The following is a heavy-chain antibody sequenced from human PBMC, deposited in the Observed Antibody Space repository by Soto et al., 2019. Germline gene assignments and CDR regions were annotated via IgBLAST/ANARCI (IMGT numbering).Heavy chain of an antibody. CDR2: IIPIFGTA. CDR3: ARDGYCSGGSCYSYCYGMDV. V-gene: IGHV1-69*06. J-gene: IGHJ6*02. CDR1: GGTFSSYA. D-gene: IGHD2-15*01. Sequence: QVQLVQSGAEVKKPGSSVKVSCKASGGTFSSYAISWVRQAPGQGLEWMGGIIPIFGTANYAQKFQGRVTITADKSTSTAYMELSSLRSEDTAVYYCARDGYCSGGSCYSYCYGMDVWGQGTTVTVSS.